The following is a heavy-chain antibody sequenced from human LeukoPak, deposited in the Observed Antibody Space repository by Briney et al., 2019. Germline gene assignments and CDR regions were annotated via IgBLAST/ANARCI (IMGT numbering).Heavy chain of an antibody. CDR1: GVSITDYY. CDR2: IYYKGYT. Sequence: SETLSLTCSVTGVSITDYYWSWIRQPPGKGLEWIGYIYYKGYTNYSPSLKSRVTISMDTSKSQFSLKLRPVTAADTAVYYCASTPLSDLDIWGQGTMVIVSS. CDR3: ASTPLSDLDI. J-gene: IGHJ3*02. V-gene: IGHV4-59*01.